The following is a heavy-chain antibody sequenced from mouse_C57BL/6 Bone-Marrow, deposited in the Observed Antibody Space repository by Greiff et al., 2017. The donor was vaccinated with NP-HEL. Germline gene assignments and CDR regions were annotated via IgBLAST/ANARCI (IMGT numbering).Heavy chain of an antibody. CDR2: IYPGGGYS. D-gene: IGHD1-1*01. CDR3: ARGYYGPYYFDY. J-gene: IGHJ2*01. V-gene: IGHV1-63*01. Sequence: VQLQESGAELVRPGTSVKMSCKASGYTFTNYWIGWAKQRPGNGLEWIGDIYPGGGYSNYNEKFKGKATLTADKSSSTAYMQFSSLTSEDSAIYYCARGYYGPYYFDYWGQGTTLTVSS. CDR1: GYTFTNYW.